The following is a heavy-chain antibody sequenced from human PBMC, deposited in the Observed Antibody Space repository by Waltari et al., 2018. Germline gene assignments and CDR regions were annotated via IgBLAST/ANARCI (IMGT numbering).Heavy chain of an antibody. J-gene: IGHJ1*01. D-gene: IGHD1-26*01. CDR2: MSFDGTNK. V-gene: IGHV3-30*18. CDR3: AKASGGSDSGAEHFQH. CDR1: GATFAHFG. Sequence: QGQRLGTGAGEAHCGRSLSVLLAVYGATFAHFGLHGVRPAPGKGLEWVALMSFDGTNKYYADSVKGRFTIARDNSKNTLYLQMNSLRRDDTAVYYCAKASGGSDSGAEHFQHWGRGTLVIVSS.